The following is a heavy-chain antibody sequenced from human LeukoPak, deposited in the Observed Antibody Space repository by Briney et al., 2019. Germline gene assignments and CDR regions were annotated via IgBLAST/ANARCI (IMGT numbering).Heavy chain of an antibody. D-gene: IGHD2-15*01. J-gene: IGHJ4*02. Sequence: GSLRLSCAASGFTFSSYWMSWVRQAPGKGLEWVANIKQDGSEKYYVDSVKGRFTISRDNAKNSLYLQMNSLRAEDTAVYYCARGRCGGSCYDGYYFDYWGQGTLVTVSS. V-gene: IGHV3-7*01. CDR1: GFTFSSYW. CDR2: IKQDGSEK. CDR3: ARGRCGGSCYDGYYFDY.